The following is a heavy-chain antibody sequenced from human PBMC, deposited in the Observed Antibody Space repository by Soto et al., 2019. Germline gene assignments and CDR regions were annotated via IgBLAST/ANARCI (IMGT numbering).Heavy chain of an antibody. D-gene: IGHD6-19*01. CDR1: GYGFTSYW. CDR2: IYPGDSDT. Sequence: PGESLKISCKGSGYGFTSYWIGWVRQMPGKGLEWMGIIYPGDSDTRYSPSFQGQVAISADKSIGTAYLQWSSLKASDTAMYYCARLTYSSGWLIDYWGQGTLVTVSS. J-gene: IGHJ4*02. V-gene: IGHV5-51*01. CDR3: ARLTYSSGWLIDY.